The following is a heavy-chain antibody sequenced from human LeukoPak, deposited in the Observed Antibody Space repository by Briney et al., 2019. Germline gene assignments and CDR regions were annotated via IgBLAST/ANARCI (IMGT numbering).Heavy chain of an antibody. CDR3: AVEGERTNNWFDP. CDR1: GGSFSGYY. D-gene: IGHD3-16*01. Sequence: SETLSLTCAVYGGSFSGYYWSWIRQPPGKGLEWIGEINHSGSTNYNPSLKSRVTISVDTSKNQFSLKLSSVTAADTAVYYCAVEGERTNNWFDPWGQGTLVTVSS. V-gene: IGHV4-34*01. J-gene: IGHJ5*02. CDR2: INHSGST.